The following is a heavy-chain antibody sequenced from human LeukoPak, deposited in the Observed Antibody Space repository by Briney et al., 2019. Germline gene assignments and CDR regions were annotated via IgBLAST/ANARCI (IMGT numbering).Heavy chain of an antibody. J-gene: IGHJ4*02. CDR2: INHSGST. D-gene: IGHD6-19*01. Sequence: SETLSLTCAVYGGSFSGYYWSWIRQPPGKGLEWIGEINHSGSTNYNPSLKSRVAISVDTSKNQFSLKLSSVTAADTAVYYCASRIAVTPGNFDYWGQGTLVTVSS. V-gene: IGHV4-34*01. CDR1: GGSFSGYY. CDR3: ASRIAVTPGNFDY.